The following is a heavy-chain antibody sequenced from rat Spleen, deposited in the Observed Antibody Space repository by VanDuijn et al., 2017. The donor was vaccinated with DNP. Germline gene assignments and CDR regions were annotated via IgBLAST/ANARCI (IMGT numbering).Heavy chain of an antibody. J-gene: IGHJ2*01. V-gene: IGHV5-31*01. CDR2: ITSSGGDS. CDR1: GFTFSSYW. CDR3: ARGGRSYFDY. D-gene: IGHD1-11*01. Sequence: EVQLVKSGENLVQPGRSLKLSCVASGFTFSSYWMYWIRQAPGKGLEWVASITSSGGDSYYPDSVKGRFTISRDNAKNTLYLQMNSLRSEDTASYYCARGGRSYFDYWGQGVMVTVSS.